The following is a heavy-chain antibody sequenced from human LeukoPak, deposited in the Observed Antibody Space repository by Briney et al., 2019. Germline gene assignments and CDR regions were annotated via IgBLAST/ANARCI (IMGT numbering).Heavy chain of an antibody. D-gene: IGHD6-13*01. Sequence: PGGSLRLSCAASGSTFSSYEMNWVRQAPGKGLEWVSYISSTGTTIYYADSVKGRFTISRDNAKNSLYLQMNSLRAEDTAVYYCARYRNAAAGNSRGYNWFDPWGREPWSPSPQ. V-gene: IGHV3-48*03. CDR2: ISSTGTTI. J-gene: IGHJ5*02. CDR3: ARYRNAAAGNSRGYNWFDP. CDR1: GSTFSSYE.